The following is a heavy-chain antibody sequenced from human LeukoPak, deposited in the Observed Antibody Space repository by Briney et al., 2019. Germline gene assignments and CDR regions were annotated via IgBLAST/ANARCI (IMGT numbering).Heavy chain of an antibody. CDR2: ISWDGEGT. V-gene: IGHV3-43*01. CDR1: GFNFEDYT. J-gene: IGHJ4*02. D-gene: IGHD2-8*02. Sequence: GGSLRLSCAATGFNFEDYTMHWVRQVPGKAPEWVCLISWDGEGTYADSVKGRFTISRDNSKNSLFLQMNSLKIEDSALYYCANSRTGYLHWGQGTLVTVSS. CDR3: ANSRTGYLH.